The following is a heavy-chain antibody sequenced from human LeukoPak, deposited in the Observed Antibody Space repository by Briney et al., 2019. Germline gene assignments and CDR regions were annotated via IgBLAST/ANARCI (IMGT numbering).Heavy chain of an antibody. CDR1: GFTFSTYA. J-gene: IGHJ3*02. V-gene: IGHV3-23*01. CDR2: ISGSGGGT. Sequence: PGGSLRLSCAASGFTFSTYAMSWVRQAPGNGLEWVSAISGSGGGTYYADSAKGRFTISRDNSKNTLSLQMNSLRAEDTAVFYCARSIYASGSYYAFDIWGQGTMVTVSS. CDR3: ARSIYASGSYYAFDI. D-gene: IGHD3-10*01.